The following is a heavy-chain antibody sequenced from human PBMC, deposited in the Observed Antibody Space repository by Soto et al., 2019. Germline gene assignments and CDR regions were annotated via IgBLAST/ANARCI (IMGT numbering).Heavy chain of an antibody. Sequence: QVQLVESGGGVVQPGRSLRLSCAASGFTFSTYAIHWVRQAPGKGLEWVAVISHDGSRKYYVDSVKGRFTISRDNPKNTLYLQMNSLRAEDTAVYYCARDQAGQWLASYYFDYWGLGTLVTVSS. V-gene: IGHV3-30-3*01. D-gene: IGHD6-19*01. CDR1: GFTFSTYA. CDR2: ISHDGSRK. CDR3: ARDQAGQWLASYYFDY. J-gene: IGHJ4*02.